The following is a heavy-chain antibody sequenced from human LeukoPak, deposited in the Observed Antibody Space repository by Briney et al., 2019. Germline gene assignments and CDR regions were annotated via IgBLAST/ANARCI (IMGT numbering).Heavy chain of an antibody. CDR1: GFTFSNYW. CDR2: INIDGSST. Sequence: PGGSLRLSCAASGFTFSNYWMHWVRQVPGKGLVWVSRINIDGSSTNYADSVKGRFTISRDNAKNTLYLQMNSLRAEDTAVYYCARKGNAFDIWGQGTMVTVSS. CDR3: ARKGNAFDI. V-gene: IGHV3-74*01. D-gene: IGHD3-10*01. J-gene: IGHJ3*02.